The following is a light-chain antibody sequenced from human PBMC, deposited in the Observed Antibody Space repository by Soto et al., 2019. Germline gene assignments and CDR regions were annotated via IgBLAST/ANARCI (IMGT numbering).Light chain of an antibody. J-gene: IGKJ5*01. CDR2: DAS. CDR3: QQRSNWPPIT. Sequence: EIVLTPSEATVSLSPWERAALSCMAIQSVSNDFLAWYQQRPGQAPRLLIYDASNRATGIPARFSGSGSGTDFTLTISSLEPEDFAVYYCQQRSNWPPITFGQGTRLEIK. V-gene: IGKV3-11*01. CDR1: QSVSNDF.